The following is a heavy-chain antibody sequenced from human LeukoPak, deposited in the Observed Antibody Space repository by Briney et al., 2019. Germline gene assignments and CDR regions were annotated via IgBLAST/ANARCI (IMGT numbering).Heavy chain of an antibody. V-gene: IGHV3-7*03. Sequence: GGSLRLSCAASGFTFSTYGMNWVRQAPGMGPEWLANIKQDGTEKFYMASVRGRFIISRDNAKSSLYLQMNSLRVEDTAVYYCARDCGGGAPCFDSWGQGTLVTVSS. D-gene: IGHD3-16*01. CDR1: GFTFSTYG. CDR3: ARDCGGGAPCFDS. CDR2: IKQDGTEK. J-gene: IGHJ4*02.